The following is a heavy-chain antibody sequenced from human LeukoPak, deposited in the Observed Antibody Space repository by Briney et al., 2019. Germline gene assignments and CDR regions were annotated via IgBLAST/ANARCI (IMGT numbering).Heavy chain of an antibody. CDR3: AEGLLAYCGGDCYFDY. Sequence: GGSLRLSCAASGFTFSSYAMSWVRQAPGKGLEWVSAISGSGGSTYYADSVKGRFTISRDNSKNTLYLQMNSLRAEDTAVYYCAEGLLAYCGGDCYFDYWGQGTLVTVSS. CDR2: ISGSGGST. CDR1: GFTFSSYA. V-gene: IGHV3-23*01. D-gene: IGHD2-21*02. J-gene: IGHJ4*02.